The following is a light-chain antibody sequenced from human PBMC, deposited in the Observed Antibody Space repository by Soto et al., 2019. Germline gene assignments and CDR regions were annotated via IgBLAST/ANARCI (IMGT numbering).Light chain of an antibody. CDR3: AAWDDRLYV. J-gene: IGLJ1*01. CDR1: SSNIGSNT. CDR2: SNN. Sequence: QAVVTQPPSASGTPGQRVTISCSGSSSNIGSNTVNWYQQLPGTAPKLLIYSNNQRPSGVPDRFSGSKSGTSASLAISGLQYEDEADYYCAAWDDRLYVFGTGTKLTVL. V-gene: IGLV1-44*01.